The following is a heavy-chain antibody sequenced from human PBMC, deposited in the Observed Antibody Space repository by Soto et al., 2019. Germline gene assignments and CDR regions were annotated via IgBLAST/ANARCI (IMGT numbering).Heavy chain of an antibody. Sequence: QVQLQESGPGLVKPSGTLSLTCAVSSGSITTSHWWNWVRQPPGRGLEWIGEIFYSGSTNYNPSLKSRVTISVDHSKNHFSLKLSSVTAADTAVYYCARGPDFWSGYYRGGYFDYWGQGTLVTVSS. CDR3: ARGPDFWSGYYRGGYFDY. J-gene: IGHJ4*02. CDR2: IFYSGST. D-gene: IGHD3-3*01. CDR1: SGSITTSHW. V-gene: IGHV4-4*02.